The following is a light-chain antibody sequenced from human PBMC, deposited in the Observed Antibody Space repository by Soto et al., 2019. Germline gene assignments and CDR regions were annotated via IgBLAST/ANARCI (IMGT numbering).Light chain of an antibody. CDR3: QQSYSTPPT. V-gene: IGKV1-39*01. CDR2: AAS. CDR1: QSISSY. Sequence: DIQMTQSPSSLSASVGDRVTITCRASQSISSYLNWYQQKPGKAPKLLIYAASSLQSGVPSRFSGSGSGTGFTLTISSLQPEDFATYYCQQSYSTPPTFGQGTRWIS. J-gene: IGKJ1*01.